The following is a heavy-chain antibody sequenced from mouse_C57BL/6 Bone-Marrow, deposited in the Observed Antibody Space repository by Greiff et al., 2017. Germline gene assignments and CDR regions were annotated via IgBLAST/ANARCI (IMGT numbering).Heavy chain of an antibody. D-gene: IGHD1-1*01. CDR2: IYPGSGNT. Sequence: VQLQQSGAELVRPGASVKLSCKASGYTFTDYYINWVKQRPGQGLEWIARIYPGSGNTYYNEKFKGKATLTAEKSSSTAYMQLSSLTSEDSAVYFGEREADYYAGSSPYDYDMDYWGQGTSVTVAS. J-gene: IGHJ4*01. CDR3: EREADYYAGSSPYDYDMDY. V-gene: IGHV1-76*01. CDR1: GYTFTDYY.